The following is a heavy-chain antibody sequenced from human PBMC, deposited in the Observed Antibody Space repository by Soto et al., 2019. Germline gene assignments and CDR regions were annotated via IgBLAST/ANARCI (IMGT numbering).Heavy chain of an antibody. CDR3: ARGFAESDYGDYSWWFDP. CDR2: INPSGGST. Sequence: KVSCKASGYTFTGYYMHWVRQAPEQGLEWMGIINPSGGSTSYAQKFQGRVTMTRDTSTSTVYMELSSLRSEDTAVYYCARGFAESDYGDYSWWFDPWGQGTMVTVSS. D-gene: IGHD4-17*01. V-gene: IGHV1-46*01. CDR1: GYTFTGYY. J-gene: IGHJ5*02.